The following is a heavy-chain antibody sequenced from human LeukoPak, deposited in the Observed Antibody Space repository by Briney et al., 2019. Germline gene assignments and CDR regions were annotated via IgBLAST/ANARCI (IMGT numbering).Heavy chain of an antibody. CDR3: AKGHYYGSGSLDY. Sequence: QPGGSLRLSCAASGFTFSSYWMSWVRQAPGKGLEWVSAIGGRDGSTYYADSVKGRFTISRDNSRNTLYVQMNSLRAEDTAVYYCAKGHYYGSGSLDYWGQGTLVTVSS. CDR1: GFTFSSYW. V-gene: IGHV3-23*01. CDR2: IGGRDGST. J-gene: IGHJ4*02. D-gene: IGHD3-10*01.